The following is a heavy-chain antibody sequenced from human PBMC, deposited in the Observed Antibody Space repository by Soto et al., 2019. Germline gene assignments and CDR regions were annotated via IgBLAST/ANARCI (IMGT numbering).Heavy chain of an antibody. CDR2: IIPMFGTV. CDR3: ARGNHRWLQLWYFDL. V-gene: IGHV1-69*12. Sequence: QVQLVQSGAEVKKPGSSVKVSCKASGGTFSNYPISWVRQAPGQGLEWMGGIIPMFGTVNYAQKFQGRVTITADESTSTAYMKLSSLRSEDTAVYYCARGNHRWLQLWYFDLWGRGTLVTVSS. D-gene: IGHD5-12*01. J-gene: IGHJ2*01. CDR1: GGTFSNYP.